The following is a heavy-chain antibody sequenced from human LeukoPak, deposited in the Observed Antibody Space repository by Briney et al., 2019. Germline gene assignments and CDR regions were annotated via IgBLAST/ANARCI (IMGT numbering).Heavy chain of an antibody. CDR3: TRVAQSGPTGWFDP. V-gene: IGHV3-21*01. CDR1: GYNLNSYM. Sequence: GGSLRLSCAASGYNLNSYMLNWVRQAPGKGLKWVSSISSTGSYIYYADSVKGRFTISRDNPGNVVYLQMDSLRAEDTAVYYCTRVAQSGPTGWFDPWGQGTLVTVSS. CDR2: ISSTGSYI. D-gene: IGHD1-1*01. J-gene: IGHJ5*02.